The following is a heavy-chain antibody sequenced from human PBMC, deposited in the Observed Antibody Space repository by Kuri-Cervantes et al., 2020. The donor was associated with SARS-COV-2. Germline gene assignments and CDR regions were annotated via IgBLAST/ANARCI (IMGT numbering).Heavy chain of an antibody. V-gene: IGHV1-2*02. J-gene: IGHJ4*02. CDR2: IKPNGGGA. CDR1: GYTLTELS. D-gene: IGHD2-15*01. Sequence: ASVKVSCKVCGYTLTELSMHWVRQAAGQGLEWMGWIKPNGGGANYAQKFQGRVTMTRDTSISTVYMDLSRLRSDDTALYYCATSLKSLAYCSGGSCYHIDYWGQGTLVTVSS. CDR3: ATSLKSLAYCSGGSCYHIDY.